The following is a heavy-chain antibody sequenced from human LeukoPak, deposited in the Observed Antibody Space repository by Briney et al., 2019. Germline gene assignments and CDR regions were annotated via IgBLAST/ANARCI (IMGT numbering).Heavy chain of an antibody. CDR1: GFTFSSYS. CDR2: ISSSSSYI. D-gene: IGHD6-19*01. CDR3: ARLGYSSGWKGVFDY. V-gene: IGHV3-21*01. Sequence: GGSLRLSCAASGFTFSSYSKNWVRQAPGKGLAWVSSISSSSSYIYYADSVKGRFTISRDNAKNSLYLQINSLRAEDTAVYYCARLGYSSGWKGVFDYWGQGTLVTVSS. J-gene: IGHJ4*02.